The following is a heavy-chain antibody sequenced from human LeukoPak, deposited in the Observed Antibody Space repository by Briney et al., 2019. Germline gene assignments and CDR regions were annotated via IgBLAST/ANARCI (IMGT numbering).Heavy chain of an antibody. CDR1: GFTFSSYA. CDR3: ARLNSGWYSVDY. Sequence: GGSLRLSCAASGFTFSSYAMSWVRQAPGKGLEWVSGISVSGANTYYADSVKGRFTISRDNSKNTLYLQMSSLRAEDTAVYYCARLNSGWYSVDYWGQGTLVTVSS. D-gene: IGHD6-19*01. V-gene: IGHV3-23*01. CDR2: ISVSGANT. J-gene: IGHJ4*02.